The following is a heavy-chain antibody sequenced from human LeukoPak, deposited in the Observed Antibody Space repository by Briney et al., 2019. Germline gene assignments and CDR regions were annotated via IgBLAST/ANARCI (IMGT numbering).Heavy chain of an antibody. D-gene: IGHD1-26*01. J-gene: IGHJ6*03. Sequence: GGSLRLSCAASGFTFSSYAMSWVRQAPGKGLEWVSAISGSGGSTYYADSVKGRFTISRDNSKTTLYLQMNSLRAEDTAVYYCAKVLGSWDDYYYMDVWGKGTTVTVSS. CDR2: ISGSGGST. CDR3: AKVLGSWDDYYYMDV. CDR1: GFTFSSYA. V-gene: IGHV3-23*01.